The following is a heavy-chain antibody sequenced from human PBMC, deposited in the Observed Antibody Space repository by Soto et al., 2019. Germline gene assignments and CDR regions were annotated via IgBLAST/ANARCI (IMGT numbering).Heavy chain of an antibody. CDR3: ARDRGGPEWESYSGVY. CDR2: ISYDGSNK. CDR1: GFTFSSYA. D-gene: IGHD1-26*01. J-gene: IGHJ4*02. Sequence: QVQLVESGGGVVQPGRSLRLSCAASGFTFSSYAMHWVRQAPGKGLEWVAVISYDGSNKYYADSVKGRFTISRDNSKNTLYLQMNSLRAEDTAVYYCARDRGGPEWESYSGVYWGQGTLVTVSS. V-gene: IGHV3-30-3*01.